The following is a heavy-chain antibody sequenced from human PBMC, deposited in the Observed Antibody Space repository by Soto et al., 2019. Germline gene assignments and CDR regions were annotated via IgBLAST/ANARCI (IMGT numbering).Heavy chain of an antibody. V-gene: IGHV3-23*01. CDR2: ISATGGGT. Sequence: PGGPRRRSYTASEFTFNNYAMSWVHQAPGKGLEWVSLISATGGGTYYAASVKGRFSISRDNSKNTLDLQMTSLRAVDTAIYYCAKGRRAGGNCSFYFDVWGQGALVTVSS. J-gene: IGHJ5*01. CDR3: AKGRRAGGNCSFYFDV. CDR1: EFTFNNYA. D-gene: IGHD2-15*01.